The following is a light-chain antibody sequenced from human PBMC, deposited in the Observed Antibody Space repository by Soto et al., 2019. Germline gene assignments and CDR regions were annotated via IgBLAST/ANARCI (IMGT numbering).Light chain of an antibody. CDR2: GAS. J-gene: IGKJ2*01. CDR3: QQYNNWPPYT. V-gene: IGKV3-15*01. CDR1: QSVSSN. Sequence: EIVTTQSPATLSVSPGERATLSCRASQSVSSNLAWYQHKPGQAPRLLIYGASTRATGIPARFSGSGSGTEFTLTISSLQSEDFAVYYCQQYNNWPPYTFGQGTKLEIK.